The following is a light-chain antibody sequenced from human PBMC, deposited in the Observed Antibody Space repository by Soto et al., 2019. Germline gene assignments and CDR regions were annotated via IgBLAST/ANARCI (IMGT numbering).Light chain of an antibody. V-gene: IGKV2-30*01. Sequence: DVVMTQSPLSLPVTLGQPASISCRSSQSLVYSDGNTYLDWFHQRPGQSPRRRIYKVSNRDSGVPESFSGSGSGTDFTLKISRVEAEDVGVYYCMEGTYWPRLTFGGGTKVESK. CDR2: KVS. CDR1: QSLVYSDGNTY. CDR3: MEGTYWPRLT. J-gene: IGKJ4*01.